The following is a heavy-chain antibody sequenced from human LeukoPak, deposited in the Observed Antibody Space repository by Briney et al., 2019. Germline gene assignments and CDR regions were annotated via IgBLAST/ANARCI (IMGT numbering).Heavy chain of an antibody. V-gene: IGHV3-15*01. D-gene: IGHD2-2*01. CDR2: IQSITDGGTT. CDR3: TTLWTAMPPPGAFDF. Sequence: GGSLRLSCAASGFTFTNAWMSWVRQAPGKGLEWVGRIQSITDGGTTDYSAPVKGRFTISRDDSKNALFLQMNSLKTEDTAVYYCTTLWTAMPPPGAFDFWGQGTMVTVSS. CDR1: GFTFTNAW. J-gene: IGHJ3*01.